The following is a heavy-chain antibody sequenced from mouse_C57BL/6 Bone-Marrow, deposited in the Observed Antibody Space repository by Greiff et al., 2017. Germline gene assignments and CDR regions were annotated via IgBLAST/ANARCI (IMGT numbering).Heavy chain of an antibody. CDR3: ARLNYYGPYWYFDV. V-gene: IGHV1-64*01. CDR1: GYTFTSYW. Sequence: VQLKQPGAELVKPGASVKLSCKASGYTFTSYWMHWVKQRPGQGLEWIGMIHPNSGSTNYNEKFKSKATLTVDKSSSTAYMQLSSLTSEDSAVYYCARLNYYGPYWYFDVWGTGTTVTVSS. J-gene: IGHJ1*03. D-gene: IGHD1-1*01. CDR2: IHPNSGST.